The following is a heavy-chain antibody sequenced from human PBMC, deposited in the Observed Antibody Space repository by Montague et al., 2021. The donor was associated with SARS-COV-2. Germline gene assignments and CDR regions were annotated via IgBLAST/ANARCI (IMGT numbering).Heavy chain of an antibody. Sequence: SETLSLTCSVSGFSISSGFYWAWIRQSPGKGPEWIGTVYHSGYTHYNPSLNGRVTVPIDTSKNQFSLTVPSVTAADTDVYFCARRGYTGSDYFDYWGQGTLVTVSS. CDR1: GFSISSGFY. CDR2: VYHSGYT. V-gene: IGHV4-38-2*01. CDR3: ARRGYTGSDYFDY. J-gene: IGHJ4*02. D-gene: IGHD5-12*01.